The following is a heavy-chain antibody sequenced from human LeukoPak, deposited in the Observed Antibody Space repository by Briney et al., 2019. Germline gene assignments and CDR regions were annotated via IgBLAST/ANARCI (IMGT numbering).Heavy chain of an antibody. D-gene: IGHD6-13*01. CDR2: ISGSGGST. CDR1: GFTFSSYA. V-gene: IGHV3-23*01. Sequence: GGSLRLSCAASGFTFSSYAMSWVRQAPGKGLEWVSAISGSGGSTYYADSVKGRFTISRDNSKNTLYLQMNSLKTEDTAVYYCTTGEVAASGYWGQGTLVTVTS. CDR3: TTGEVAASGY. J-gene: IGHJ4*02.